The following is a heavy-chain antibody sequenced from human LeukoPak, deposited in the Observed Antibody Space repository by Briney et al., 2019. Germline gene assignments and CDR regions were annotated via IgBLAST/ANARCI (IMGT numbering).Heavy chain of an antibody. Sequence: GGSLRLSCAASGFTVSSNYMSWVRQAPGKGLEWVSVIYSGGSTYYADSVKGRFTISRDNSKNTLYLQMNSMRAEDTAVYYCAREDSGSYYPYFDYWGQGTLVTVSS. D-gene: IGHD1-26*01. V-gene: IGHV3-66*02. J-gene: IGHJ4*02. CDR3: AREDSGSYYPYFDY. CDR2: IYSGGST. CDR1: GFTVSSNY.